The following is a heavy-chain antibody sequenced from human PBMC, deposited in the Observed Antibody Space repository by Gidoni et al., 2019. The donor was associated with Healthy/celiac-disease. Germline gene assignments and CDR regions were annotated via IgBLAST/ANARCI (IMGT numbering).Heavy chain of an antibody. CDR1: GYTFTSYG. V-gene: IGHV1-18*01. J-gene: IGHJ4*02. CDR2: ISAYNCNT. D-gene: IGHD3-3*01. Sequence: QVQLVQSGAEVKKPGASVKVSCKASGYTFTSYGIIWVRQAPGQGLEWMGWISAYNCNTNYAQKLQGRVTMTTDTSTSTAYMELRSLRSDDTAVYYCARDSSLQDNDFWSGYHVSLGYWGQGTLVTVSS. CDR3: ARDSSLQDNDFWSGYHVSLGY.